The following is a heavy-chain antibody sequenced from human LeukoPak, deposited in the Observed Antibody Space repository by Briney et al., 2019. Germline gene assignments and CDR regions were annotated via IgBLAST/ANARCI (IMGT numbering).Heavy chain of an antibody. CDR1: GYTFTSNY. J-gene: IGHJ3*02. CDR2: ISPSGGST. Sequence: GASVKVSCKAFGYTFTSNYMHWVRQAPGQGPEWMGVISPSGGSTTYAQKFQERVTITRDRSTSTAYMELSSLRSEDTALYYCATHSSRWYDHDAFDIWGQGTMVTVSS. CDR3: ATHSSRWYDHDAFDI. D-gene: IGHD6-19*01. V-gene: IGHV1-46*01.